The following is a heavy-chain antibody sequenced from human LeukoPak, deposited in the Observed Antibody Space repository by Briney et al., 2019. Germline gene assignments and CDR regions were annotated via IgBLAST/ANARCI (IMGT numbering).Heavy chain of an antibody. J-gene: IGHJ4*02. V-gene: IGHV3-7*01. CDR3: ARVPERGYSYGYMGY. CDR2: IKQDGSEK. Sequence: GGSLRLSCAASGFTFSSYWMSWVRQAPGKGLEWVANIKQDGSEKYYVDSAKGRFTISRDNAKNSLYLQMNSLRAEDTAVYYCARVPERGYSYGYMGYWGRGTLVTVSS. CDR1: GFTFSSYW. D-gene: IGHD5-18*01.